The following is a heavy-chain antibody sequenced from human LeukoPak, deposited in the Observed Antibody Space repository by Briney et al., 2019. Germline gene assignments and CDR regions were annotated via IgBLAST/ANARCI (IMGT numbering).Heavy chain of an antibody. V-gene: IGHV1-18*01. CDR1: GYTFTSYG. CDR2: ISAYNGNT. D-gene: IGHD6-19*01. J-gene: IGHJ4*02. Sequence: ASVKVSCKASGYTFTSYGISWVRQAPGQGLEWMGWISAYNGNTNYAQKLQGRVTMTTDTSTSTAYMELSSLRSEDTAVYYCARSPPVIAVAGTRFARFDYWGQGTLVTVSS. CDR3: ARSPPVIAVAGTRFARFDY.